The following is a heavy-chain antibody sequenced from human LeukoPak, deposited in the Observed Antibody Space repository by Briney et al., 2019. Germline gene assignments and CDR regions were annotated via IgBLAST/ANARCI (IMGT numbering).Heavy chain of an antibody. D-gene: IGHD2-2*01. J-gene: IGHJ1*01. Sequence: ASVKVSCKASGYTFTSYYMHWVRQAPGQGLEWMGIINPSGGSTSYAQKFQGRVTMTRDTSTSTVYMELSSPRSEDTAVYYCATSLEGYCSSTSCYRFQHWGQGTLVTVSS. V-gene: IGHV1-46*01. CDR1: GYTFTSYY. CDR3: ATSLEGYCSSTSCYRFQH. CDR2: INPSGGST.